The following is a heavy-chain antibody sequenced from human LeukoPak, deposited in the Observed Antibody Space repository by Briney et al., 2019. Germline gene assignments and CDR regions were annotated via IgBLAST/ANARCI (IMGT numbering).Heavy chain of an antibody. CDR3: AGDKARGQDYYDSSGFDY. V-gene: IGHV3-30-3*01. D-gene: IGHD3-22*01. Sequence: PGGSLRLSCAASGFTFSSYAMHWVRQAPGEGLEWVAVISYDGSNKYYADSVKGRFTISRDNSKNTLYLQMNSLRAEDTAVYYCAGDKARGQDYYDSSGFDYWGQGTLVTVSS. CDR1: GFTFSSYA. J-gene: IGHJ4*02. CDR2: ISYDGSNK.